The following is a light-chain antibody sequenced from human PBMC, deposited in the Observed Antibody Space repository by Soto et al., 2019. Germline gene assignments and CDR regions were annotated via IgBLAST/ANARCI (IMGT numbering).Light chain of an antibody. CDR3: QHYDIWPLT. CDR2: GAS. V-gene: IGKV3-20*01. J-gene: IGKJ4*01. CDR1: QSVSSSY. Sequence: EIVLTQSPGTLSLSPGERATLSCRASQSVSSSYLAWYQHKPGQAPRLLIHGASSRVTGIPDRFSGSGSGTDFTLTITRLEPEDFAVYFCQHYDIWPLTFGGGTKVDIK.